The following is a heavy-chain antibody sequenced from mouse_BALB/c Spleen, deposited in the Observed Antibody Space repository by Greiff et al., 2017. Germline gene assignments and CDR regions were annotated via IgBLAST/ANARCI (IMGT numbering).Heavy chain of an antibody. D-gene: IGHD2-4*01. Sequence: VQLVESGPGLVAPSQSLSITCTVSGFSLTSYGVHWVRQPPGKGLEWLGVIWAGGSTNYNSALMSRLSISKDNSKSQVFLKMNSLQTDDTAMYYCARGDYHYFDYWGQGTTLTVSS. V-gene: IGHV2-9*02. CDR1: GFSLTSYG. CDR3: ARGDYHYFDY. J-gene: IGHJ2*01. CDR2: IWAGGST.